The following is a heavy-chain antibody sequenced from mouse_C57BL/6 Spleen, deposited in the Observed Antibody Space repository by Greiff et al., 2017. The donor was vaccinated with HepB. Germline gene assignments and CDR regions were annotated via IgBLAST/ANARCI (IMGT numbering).Heavy chain of an antibody. D-gene: IGHD2-4*01. V-gene: IGHV5-6*01. CDR1: GFTFSSYG. J-gene: IGHJ3*01. Sequence: EVQVVESGGDLVKPGGSLKLSCAASGFTFSSYGMSWVRQTPDKRLEWVATISSGGSYTYYPDSVKGRFTISRDNAKNTLYLQMSSLKSEDTAMYYCARHYDYFAYWGQGTLVTVSA. CDR2: ISSGGSYT. CDR3: ARHYDYFAY.